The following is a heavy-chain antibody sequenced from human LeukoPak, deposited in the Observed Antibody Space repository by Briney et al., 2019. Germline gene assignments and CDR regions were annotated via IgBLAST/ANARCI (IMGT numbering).Heavy chain of an antibody. J-gene: IGHJ6*03. D-gene: IGHD2-2*01. CDR3: ARGLPAATHYYYYYMDV. CDR1: GYTFTSYD. V-gene: IGHV1-8*03. Sequence: ASVKVSCKASGYTFTSYDINWVRQATGQGLEWMGCMNPNSGNTGYAQKFQGRVTITRNTSISTAYMELSSLRSEDTAVYYCARGLPAATHYYYYYMDVWGKGTTVTVSS. CDR2: MNPNSGNT.